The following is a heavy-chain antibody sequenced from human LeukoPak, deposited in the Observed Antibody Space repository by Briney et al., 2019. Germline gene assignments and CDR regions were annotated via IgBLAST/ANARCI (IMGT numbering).Heavy chain of an antibody. CDR2: INPNSGDN. CDR1: GYGFSDYY. V-gene: IGHV1-2*02. CDR3: ARGGGIQSCGGKTCFRGFVY. Sequence: AAVKVSCKASGYGFSDYYMHWVRQAPGQGLEYMGCINPNSGDNSCAQKFQGRVSMTRDTSITTLYMALTSLRSDDAAVYFCARGGGIQSCGGKTCFRGFVYWGQGTLVTVSS. D-gene: IGHD2-21*01. J-gene: IGHJ4*02.